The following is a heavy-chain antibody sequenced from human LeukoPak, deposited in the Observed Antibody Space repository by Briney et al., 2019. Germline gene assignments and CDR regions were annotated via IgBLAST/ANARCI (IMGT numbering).Heavy chain of an antibody. V-gene: IGHV3-48*02. CDR2: ITASGTAM. D-gene: IGHD3-10*01. J-gene: IGHJ4*02. CDR1: GFTFSSYS. CDR3: AAWSDAAWYGGNY. Sequence: PGGSLRLSCAASGFTFSSYSMNWVRQAPGKGLEWVSHITASGTAMFYADSVKGRFTISRDNAKNSLYLQMNSLRDEDTAVYYCAAWSDAAWYGGNYWGQGTLVTVSS.